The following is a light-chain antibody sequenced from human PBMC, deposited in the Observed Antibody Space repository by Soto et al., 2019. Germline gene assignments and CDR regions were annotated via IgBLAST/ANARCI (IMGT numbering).Light chain of an antibody. V-gene: IGKV3-20*01. J-gene: IGKJ5*01. CDR1: QSVASNY. Sequence: EIVLTQSPGTLSLSPGERATLSCRASQSVASNYLAWYQHKPGQAPRXIIYGASSRATAIPDRFSGSRSGTDCTLTISRLEPEDFALYYCQQYVTSAITLGQGTRLEIK. CDR3: QQYVTSAIT. CDR2: GAS.